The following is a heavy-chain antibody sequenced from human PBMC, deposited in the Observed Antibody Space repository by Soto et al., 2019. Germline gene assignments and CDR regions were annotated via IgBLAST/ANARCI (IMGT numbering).Heavy chain of an antibody. Sequence: QVQLQESGPGLVKPSQTLSLTCIVPGYSLNTGDYYWTWFRQHPGKGLEFIGYTSYRDSTYYTPTLKSRVAISEEKSKNQLSLKRSSVTAADTALYYCGRRRGNGYDESWGQGTLVTVSS. J-gene: IGHJ5*02. CDR1: GYSLNTGDYY. V-gene: IGHV4-31*03. D-gene: IGHD5-18*01. CDR3: GRRRGNGYDES. CDR2: TSYRDST.